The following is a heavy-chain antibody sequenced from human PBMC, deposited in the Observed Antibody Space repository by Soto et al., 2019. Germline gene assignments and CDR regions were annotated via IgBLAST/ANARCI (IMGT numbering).Heavy chain of an antibody. V-gene: IGHV1-18*01. Sequence: QVHLVQSGAEVRKPGASVKVSCKGSGYTFTSYGIAWVRQAPGQGREWMGWISARNDNTNYAQKVQGRVTVTRDTSTSTAYMELRNLRSDDTAVYYCARGRYGDYWGQGALVTVSS. CDR3: ARGRYGDY. D-gene: IGHD1-1*01. CDR1: GYTFTSYG. J-gene: IGHJ4*02. CDR2: ISARNDNT.